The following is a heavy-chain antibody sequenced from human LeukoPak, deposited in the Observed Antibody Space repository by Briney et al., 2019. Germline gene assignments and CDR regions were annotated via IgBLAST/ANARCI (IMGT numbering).Heavy chain of an antibody. CDR3: ARALRQLVRTTTDY. D-gene: IGHD6-6*01. J-gene: IGHJ4*02. CDR1: GFTFSSYS. Sequence: GGSLRLSCAASGFTFSSYSMSWVRQAPGKGLEWVANIKQDGSEKYYVDSVKGRFTISRDNAKNSLYLQMNSLRAEDTAVYYCARALRQLVRTTTDYWGQGTLVTVSS. V-gene: IGHV3-7*01. CDR2: IKQDGSEK.